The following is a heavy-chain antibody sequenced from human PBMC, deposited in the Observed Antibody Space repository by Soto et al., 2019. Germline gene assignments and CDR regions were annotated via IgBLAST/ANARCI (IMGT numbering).Heavy chain of an antibody. CDR2: IIDSGGST. CDR3: ARARLSGFNSHWYAPCIDP. J-gene: IGHJ5*02. V-gene: IGHV3-23*01. Sequence: PGGSLRLSCAASGFTFSSCAMGWVRQAPGKGLEWVSDIIDSGGSTYYADSVKGRFTISRDTSTNTLYLQMDSLRLEDTAFYYCARARLSGFNSHWYAPCIDPWGQAPLVTVSS. CDR1: GFTFSSCA. D-gene: IGHD6-13*01.